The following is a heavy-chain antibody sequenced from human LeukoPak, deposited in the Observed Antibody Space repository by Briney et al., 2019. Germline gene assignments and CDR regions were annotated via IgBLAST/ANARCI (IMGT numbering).Heavy chain of an antibody. D-gene: IGHD1-26*01. CDR2: ISYNGNT. J-gene: IGHJ5*02. CDR3: ARRPGHTWDMGNWFDP. CDR1: GDSIRTNNYF. Sequence: SATLSLTCSVSGDSIRTNNYFWGWIRQPPGMGLEWIGSISYNGNTYYNPSLKSRASVSVDTSKNQFSLNLNSVTAADTAIYYCARRPGHTWDMGNWFDPWGQGTLVTVSS. V-gene: IGHV4-39*01.